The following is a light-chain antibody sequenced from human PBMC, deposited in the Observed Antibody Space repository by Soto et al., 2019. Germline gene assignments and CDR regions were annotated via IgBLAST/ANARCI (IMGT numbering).Light chain of an antibody. CDR3: HQRAGWPPT. Sequence: VGDTVTITCRASQTISGWLAWYQQRPGKAPKFLIYAASTLQSGVPSRFSGSGSGTDFTLTINSLEPEDFAVYFCHQRAGWPPTFGGGTKVDIK. CDR1: QTISGW. J-gene: IGKJ4*01. CDR2: AAS. V-gene: IGKV1-5*01.